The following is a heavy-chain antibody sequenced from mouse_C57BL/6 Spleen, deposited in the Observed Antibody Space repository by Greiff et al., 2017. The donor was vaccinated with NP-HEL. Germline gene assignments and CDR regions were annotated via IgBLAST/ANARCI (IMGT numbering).Heavy chain of an antibody. Sequence: LVESGAELVRPGASVTLSCKASGYTFTDYEMHWVKQTPVHGLEWIGAIDPETGGTAYNQKFKGKAILTADKSSSTAYMELRSLTSEDSAVYYCTRSGSSGYGYWGQGTSVTVSS. J-gene: IGHJ4*01. CDR1: GYTFTDYE. D-gene: IGHD3-1*01. CDR3: TRSGSSGYGY. V-gene: IGHV1-15*01. CDR2: IDPETGGT.